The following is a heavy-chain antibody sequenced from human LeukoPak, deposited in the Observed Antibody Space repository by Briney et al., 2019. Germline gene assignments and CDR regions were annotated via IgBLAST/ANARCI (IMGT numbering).Heavy chain of an antibody. CDR2: ISGDGDTT. D-gene: IGHD3-10*01. V-gene: IGHV3-23*01. Sequence: PGGSLRLSCAASGFTLTTYAMTWVRQAPGKGLEWVSAISGDGDTTYYADSVRGRFTVSKDNSENTLYLQMNSLRAEDTAVYYCARVPGSYYVDFDYWGRGTLVTVSS. J-gene: IGHJ4*02. CDR3: ARVPGSYYVDFDY. CDR1: GFTLTTYA.